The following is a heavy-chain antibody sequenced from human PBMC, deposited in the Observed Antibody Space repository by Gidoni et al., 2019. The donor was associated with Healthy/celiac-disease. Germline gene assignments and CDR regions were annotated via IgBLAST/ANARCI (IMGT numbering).Heavy chain of an antibody. CDR3: AMAAWEYYDILTGYYPAEYFQH. D-gene: IGHD3-9*01. CDR2: ISGSDGST. CDR1: GFTFSSYA. Sequence: EVQLLESGGGLVQPGGSLRLSCAASGFTFSSYAMNWVRQAPGKGLEWVSGISGSDGSTYYADSVKGRFTISRDNSKNTLYLQMNSLRAEDTAVYYCAMAAWEYYDILTGYYPAEYFQHWGQGTLVTVSS. J-gene: IGHJ1*01. V-gene: IGHV3-23*01.